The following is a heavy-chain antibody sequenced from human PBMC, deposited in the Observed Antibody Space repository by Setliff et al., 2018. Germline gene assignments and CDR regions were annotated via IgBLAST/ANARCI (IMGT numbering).Heavy chain of an antibody. J-gene: IGHJ4*02. CDR1: GFTLSSYG. V-gene: IGHV3-33*01. D-gene: IGHD5-18*01. CDR2: VWYGGSNE. CDR3: ARDRYSYGYADY. Sequence: PGGSLRLSCAASGFTLSSYGIHWVRQAPGKGLEWVAVVWYGGSNEDYADSVKGRFTISRDNAKNTLYLQMNSLRAEDTDVYYCARDRYSYGYADYWGQGTLVTVSS.